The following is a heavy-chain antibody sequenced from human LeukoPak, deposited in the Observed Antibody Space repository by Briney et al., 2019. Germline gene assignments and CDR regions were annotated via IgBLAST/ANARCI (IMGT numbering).Heavy chain of an antibody. CDR2: IRNKANSYSI. V-gene: IGHV3-72*01. CDR3: VRVMLGSSKFFDL. CDR1: GFTFSHYY. D-gene: IGHD1-26*01. Sequence: GGSLRLSCAGSGFTFSHYYIDCVRQAPGKGLEWVARIRNKANSYSIEYAASVKGRFTISRDDSKNSVYLQMNSLKSEDTADYYCVRVMLGSSKFFDLWGRGTLVTVSS. J-gene: IGHJ2*01.